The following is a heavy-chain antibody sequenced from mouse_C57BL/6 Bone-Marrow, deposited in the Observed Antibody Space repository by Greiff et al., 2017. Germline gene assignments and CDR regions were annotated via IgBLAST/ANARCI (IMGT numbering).Heavy chain of an antibody. CDR1: GYAFTNYL. V-gene: IGHV1-54*01. Sequence: VQLVESGAELVRPGTSVKVSCKASGYAFTNYLIEWVKQRPGQGLEWIGVINPGSGGTNDNEKFKGKATLTADKSSSTAYLQLSSLTSEDSAVYVCARIGTGYFDVWGTGTTVTVSS. D-gene: IGHD2-14*01. CDR3: ARIGTGYFDV. CDR2: INPGSGGT. J-gene: IGHJ1*03.